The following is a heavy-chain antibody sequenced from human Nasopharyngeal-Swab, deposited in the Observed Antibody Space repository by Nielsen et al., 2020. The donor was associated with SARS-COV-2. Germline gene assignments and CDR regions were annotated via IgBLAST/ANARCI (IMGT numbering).Heavy chain of an antibody. Sequence: GESLKISCAASGFTFSSYGMHWVRQAPGKGLEWVAVISYDGSNKYYADSVKGRFTISRDNSKNTLYLQMNSLRAEVTAVYYCAKDSSEYQLLLVPLGYWGQGTLVTVSS. J-gene: IGHJ4*02. CDR3: AKDSSEYQLLLVPLGY. V-gene: IGHV3-30*18. CDR2: ISYDGSNK. D-gene: IGHD2-2*01. CDR1: GFTFSSYG.